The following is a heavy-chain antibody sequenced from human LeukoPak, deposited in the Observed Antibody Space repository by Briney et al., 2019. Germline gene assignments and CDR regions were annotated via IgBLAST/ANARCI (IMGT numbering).Heavy chain of an antibody. D-gene: IGHD6-13*01. J-gene: IGHJ4*02. Sequence: SETLSLTCAVYGGSFSGYYWSWIRQPPGKGLEWIGEINHSGSTNYNPSLKSRITISVDKSKNQLSLKLSSVTAADTAVYYCARGTAAAGNFEYWGQGTLVTVSS. CDR1: GGSFSGYY. V-gene: IGHV4-34*01. CDR2: INHSGST. CDR3: ARGTAAAGNFEY.